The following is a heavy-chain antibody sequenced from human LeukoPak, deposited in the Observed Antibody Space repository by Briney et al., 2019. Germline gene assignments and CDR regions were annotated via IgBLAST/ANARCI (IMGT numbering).Heavy chain of an antibody. CDR3: ARAPHDYVWGSYRYTGEYYFDY. Sequence: KPSGTLSLTCAVSGDSISGSKWWSWVRPPPGKGLEWIGEIYHGGSTNYNPSLKSRVTMSVDESKNQFSLKLSSVTAADTAVYYCARAPHDYVWGSYRYTGEYYFDYWGQGTLVTVSS. V-gene: IGHV4-4*02. CDR2: IYHGGST. J-gene: IGHJ4*02. D-gene: IGHD3-16*02. CDR1: GDSISGSKW.